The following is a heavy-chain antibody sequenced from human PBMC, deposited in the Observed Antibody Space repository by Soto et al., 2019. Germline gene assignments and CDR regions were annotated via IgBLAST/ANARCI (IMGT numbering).Heavy chain of an antibody. V-gene: IGHV4-30-2*01. D-gene: IGHD6-6*01. CDR1: GGSISSGGYS. Sequence: QLQLQESGSGLVKPSQTLSLTCAVSGGSISSGGYSWSWIRQPPGKGLEWIGYIYHSGSIYYTPSPKSRVTISVDRSKNQFSLRLSSATAADTAVYYCAAVIAARPLGYWGQGTLVTVSS. J-gene: IGHJ4*02. CDR2: IYHSGSI. CDR3: AAVIAARPLGY.